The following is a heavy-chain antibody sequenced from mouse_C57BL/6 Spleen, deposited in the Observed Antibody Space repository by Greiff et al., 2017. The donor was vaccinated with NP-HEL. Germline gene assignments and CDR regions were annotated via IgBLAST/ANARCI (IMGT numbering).Heavy chain of an antibody. CDR2: IDPANGNT. Sequence: EVKLLESVAEFVRPGASVKLSCTASGFNINNTYMHWVKQSPEQGLEWIGWIDPANGNTKYAPKFPGKVTITADTSSNTAYLQLSSLTSEDTAIYYCARSIAPYFDVWGTGTTVTVSS. V-gene: IGHV14-3*01. CDR1: GFNINNTY. CDR3: ARSIAPYFDV. J-gene: IGHJ1*03. D-gene: IGHD6-1*01.